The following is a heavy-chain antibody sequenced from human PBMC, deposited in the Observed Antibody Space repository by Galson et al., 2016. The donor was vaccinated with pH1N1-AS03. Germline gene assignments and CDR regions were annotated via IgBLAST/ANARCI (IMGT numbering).Heavy chain of an antibody. Sequence: SVKVSCKASGGTFSKCTFNWLRQAPGQGLEWMGRIIPILGITNYAQKFQDRVTIIADKSTNSAYMSLSSLRSDDTAVYYCARDRTSGWYVFDYWGQGTLVTVSS. CDR2: IIPILGIT. CDR3: ARDRTSGWYVFDY. CDR1: GGTFSKCT. V-gene: IGHV1-69*04. J-gene: IGHJ4*02. D-gene: IGHD6-19*01.